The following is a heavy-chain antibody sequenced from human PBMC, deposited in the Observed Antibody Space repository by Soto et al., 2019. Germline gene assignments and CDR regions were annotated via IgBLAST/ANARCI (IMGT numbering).Heavy chain of an antibody. CDR3: AKDIAAAGGDYYYYGMAV. D-gene: IGHD6-13*01. Sequence: QVQLVESGGGVVQPGRSLRLSCAASGFTFSSYGMHWVRQAPGKGLVWVAAITYGGSNKYYEDSVKGRFTISGDNSKKPLYLQMISLTAEDTAVYYCAKDIAAAGGDYYYYGMAVWGQGTTVTVSS. CDR2: ITYGGSNK. V-gene: IGHV3-30*18. CDR1: GFTFSSYG. J-gene: IGHJ6*02.